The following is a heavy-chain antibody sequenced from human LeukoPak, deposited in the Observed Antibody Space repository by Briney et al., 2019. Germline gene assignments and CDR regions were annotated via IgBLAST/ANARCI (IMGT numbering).Heavy chain of an antibody. CDR2: IKQDGSEK. CDR3: ARGGQYYDSAFDI. D-gene: IGHD3-22*01. J-gene: IGHJ3*02. CDR1: GLTFSSYW. Sequence: GGSLRLSCAASGLTFSSYWMSWVRQAPGKGLEWVANIKQDGSEKYYVDSVKGRFTISRDNAKKSLYLQMNSLRVEDTAVYCCARGGQYYDSAFDIWGQGTMVTVSS. V-gene: IGHV3-7*04.